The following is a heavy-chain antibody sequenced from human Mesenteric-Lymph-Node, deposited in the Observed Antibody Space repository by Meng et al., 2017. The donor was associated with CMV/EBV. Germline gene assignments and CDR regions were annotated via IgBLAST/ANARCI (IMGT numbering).Heavy chain of an antibody. CDR3: ASTNWKWEVDY. Sequence: GGSLRLSCAASGFTFDEYALHWVRQVPGRGLEWVSGISWKSETIGYADSVRGRFTISRDNAKNSLYLQMNSLRAEDTAVYYCASTNWKWEVDYWGQGTLVTVSS. D-gene: IGHD1-20*01. J-gene: IGHJ4*02. V-gene: IGHV3-9*01. CDR1: GFTFDEYA. CDR2: ISWKSETI.